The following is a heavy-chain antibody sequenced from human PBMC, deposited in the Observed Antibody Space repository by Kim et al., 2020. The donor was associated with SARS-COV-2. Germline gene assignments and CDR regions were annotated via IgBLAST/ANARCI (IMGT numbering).Heavy chain of an antibody. CDR1: GGSISSYY. CDR3: ARGSSGWYFDY. Sequence: SETLSLTCTVSGGSISSYYWSWIRQPPGKGLEWIGYIYYSGSTNYNPSLKSRVTISVDTSKNQFSLKPSSVTAADTAVYYCARGSSGWYFDYWGQGTLVTVSS. CDR2: IYYSGST. V-gene: IGHV4-59*01. J-gene: IGHJ4*02. D-gene: IGHD6-19*01.